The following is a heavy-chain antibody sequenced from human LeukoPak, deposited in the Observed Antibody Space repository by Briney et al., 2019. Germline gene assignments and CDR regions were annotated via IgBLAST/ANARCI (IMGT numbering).Heavy chain of an antibody. D-gene: IGHD5-12*01. CDR2: IYTSGST. J-gene: IGHJ3*02. V-gene: IGHV4-4*07. CDR3: ARDLLHRGYAFDI. CDR1: GGSFSGYY. Sequence: SETLSLTCAVYGGSFSGYYWSWIRQPPGKGLEWIGRIYTSGSTNYNPSLKSRVTMSVDTSKNQFSLKLSSVSAADTAVYYCARDLLHRGYAFDIWGQGTMVTVSS.